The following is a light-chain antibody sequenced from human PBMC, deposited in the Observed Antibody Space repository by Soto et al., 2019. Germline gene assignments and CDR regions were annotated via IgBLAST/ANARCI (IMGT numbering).Light chain of an antibody. CDR2: YDS. CDR3: QVWDITSDLVV. J-gene: IGLJ2*01. CDR1: DIESKS. Sequence: SYELTQPPSVSVAPGKTARITCGGNDIESKSVQWYQQKPGQAPVLVIYYDSDRPSAIPERFSGSNSGNTATLTISRVEAGDEADYYCQVWDITSDLVVFGGGTKLTVL. V-gene: IGLV3-21*04.